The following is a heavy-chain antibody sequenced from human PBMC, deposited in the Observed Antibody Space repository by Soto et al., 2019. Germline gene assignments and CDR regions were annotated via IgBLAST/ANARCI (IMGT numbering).Heavy chain of an antibody. CDR3: ASYHGRAYYDFWSGYYGPGYFDY. CDR2: IYYSGST. CDR1: GGSISSGGYY. Sequence: SETLSLTCTVSGGSISSGGYYWSWIRQHPGKGLEWIGYIYYSGSTYYNPSLKSRVTISVDTSKNQFSLKLRSVPAADTAVYYCASYHGRAYYDFWSGYYGPGYFDYWGQGTLVAVSS. J-gene: IGHJ4*02. V-gene: IGHV4-31*03. D-gene: IGHD3-3*01.